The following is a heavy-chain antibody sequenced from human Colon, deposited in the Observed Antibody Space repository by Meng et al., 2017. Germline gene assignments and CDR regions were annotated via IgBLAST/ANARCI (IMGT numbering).Heavy chain of an antibody. J-gene: IGHJ4*02. CDR3: AREGIAVAGMSTWGTFDY. D-gene: IGHD6-19*01. CDR2: ISWDGGST. Sequence: GGSLRLSCAASGFTFDDYAMHWVRQAPGKGLEWVSLISWDGGSTYYADSVKGRFTISRDNSKNSLYLQMNSLRAEDTALYYCAREGIAVAGMSTWGTFDYWGQGTLVTVSS. V-gene: IGHV3-43D*04. CDR1: GFTFDDYA.